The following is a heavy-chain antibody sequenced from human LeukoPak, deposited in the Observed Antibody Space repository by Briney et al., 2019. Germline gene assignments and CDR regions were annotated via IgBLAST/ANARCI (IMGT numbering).Heavy chain of an antibody. J-gene: IGHJ4*02. CDR3: VRDLIAGQYQFDY. CDR1: GFTFDDYA. CDR2: ISWNSGSI. Sequence: PGRSLRLSCAASGFTFDDYAMHWVRQAPGKGLEWVSGISWNSGSIGYADSVKGRFTISRDNAKNSLYLQMNSLRAEDTALYYCVRDLIAGQYQFDYWGQGTLVTVSS. D-gene: IGHD2-2*01. V-gene: IGHV3-9*01.